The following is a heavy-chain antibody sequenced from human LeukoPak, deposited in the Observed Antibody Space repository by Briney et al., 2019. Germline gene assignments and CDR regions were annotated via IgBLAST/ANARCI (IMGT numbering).Heavy chain of an antibody. CDR2: INPSGGGT. J-gene: IGHJ6*03. CDR1: GYTFTNYY. V-gene: IGHV1-46*01. Sequence: ASVKVSCKASGYTFTNYYMHWVRQAPGQGLEWMGIINPSGGGTSYAQKFQGRLTMTRDTSTTTVYMELSSLRSEDTAVYYCARAGTYGDYYMDVWGKGTTVTVSS. D-gene: IGHD4-17*01. CDR3: ARAGTYGDYYMDV.